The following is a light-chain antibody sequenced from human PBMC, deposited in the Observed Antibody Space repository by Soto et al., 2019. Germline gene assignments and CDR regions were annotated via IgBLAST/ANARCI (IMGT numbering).Light chain of an antibody. V-gene: IGLV2-14*01. Sequence: QSVLTQPAFVSGSPGQSITISCTGTSSDVGGYNYVSWYQHHPGKAPKLMIYEVSYRPSGVSNRFSGSKSGNTASLIISGLQAEDEADYYCSSYTSSRTLVFGTGTKLTVL. CDR1: SSDVGGYNY. J-gene: IGLJ1*01. CDR2: EVS. CDR3: SSYTSSRTLV.